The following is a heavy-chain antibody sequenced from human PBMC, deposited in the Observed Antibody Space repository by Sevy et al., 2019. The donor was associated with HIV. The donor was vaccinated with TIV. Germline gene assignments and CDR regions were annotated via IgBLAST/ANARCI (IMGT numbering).Heavy chain of an antibody. D-gene: IGHD1-26*01. V-gene: IGHV3-30*18. CDR3: AKERGGSYIPYFYGMDV. Sequence: GGSLRLSCIASGFTFRNYGILWVRQAPGKGLDWVAVIGYDGSDKYYADSVKGRFTISRDNSKNTLFLQMNSLRVEDTAVYYCAKERGGSYIPYFYGMDVWGQGTAVTVSS. CDR2: IGYDGSDK. CDR1: GFTFRNYG. J-gene: IGHJ6*02.